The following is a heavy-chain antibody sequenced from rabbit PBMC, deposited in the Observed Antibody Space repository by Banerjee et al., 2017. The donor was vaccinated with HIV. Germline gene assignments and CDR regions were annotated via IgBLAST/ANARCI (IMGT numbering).Heavy chain of an antibody. CDR3: ARDLAGVIGWNFGL. Sequence: QEQLVESGGGLVQPEGSLTLTCKASGFDFSSNAMCWVRQAPGKRLEWIACINTSSGNTVYASWAKGRFTISKTSSTTVTLQMTSLTAADTATYFCARDLAGVIGWNFGLWGQGTLVTVS. CDR1: GFDFSSNA. J-gene: IGHJ3*01. D-gene: IGHD4-1*01. CDR2: INTSSGNT. V-gene: IGHV1S45*01.